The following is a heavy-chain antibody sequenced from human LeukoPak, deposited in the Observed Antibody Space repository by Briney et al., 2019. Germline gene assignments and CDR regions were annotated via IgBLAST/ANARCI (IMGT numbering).Heavy chain of an antibody. CDR1: GYTFTSYG. V-gene: IGHV1-18*01. J-gene: IGHJ3*02. Sequence: ASVKVSCKASGYTFTSYGISWVRQAPGHGLEWLGWISAYNGNTNYAQKLQGRVTMTTDTSTSTAYMELRSLRSDDTAVYYCARSQTQYCTNGVCHDAFDIWGQGTMVTVSS. CDR2: ISAYNGNT. D-gene: IGHD2-8*01. CDR3: ARSQTQYCTNGVCHDAFDI.